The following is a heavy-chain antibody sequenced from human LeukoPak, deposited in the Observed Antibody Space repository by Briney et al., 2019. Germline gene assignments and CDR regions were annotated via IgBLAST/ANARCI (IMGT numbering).Heavy chain of an antibody. V-gene: IGHV4-59*12. CDR1: GGSISSYY. CDR2: IYDSGST. Sequence: SETLSLTCTVSGGSISSYYWSWIRQPPGKGLEWIGHIYDSGSTNYNPSLKSRVTMSIDTSKKQFSLKLSSVTAADTAVYYCARAPRLGAFDIWGQGTMVTVSS. D-gene: IGHD3-16*01. CDR3: ARAPRLGAFDI. J-gene: IGHJ3*02.